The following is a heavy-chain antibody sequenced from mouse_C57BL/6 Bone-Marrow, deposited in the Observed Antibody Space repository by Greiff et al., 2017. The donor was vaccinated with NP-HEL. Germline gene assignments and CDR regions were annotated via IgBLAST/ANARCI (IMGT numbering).Heavy chain of an antibody. V-gene: IGHV1-63*01. D-gene: IGHD2-4*01. J-gene: IGHJ1*03. Sequence: VQLVESGAELVRPGTSVKMSCKASGYTFTNYWIGWAKQRPGHGLEWIGDIYPGGGYTNYNEKFKGKATLTADKSSSTAYMQFSSLTSEDSAIYYCARSYDYVDYWYFDVWGTGTTVTVSS. CDR1: GYTFTNYW. CDR3: ARSYDYVDYWYFDV. CDR2: IYPGGGYT.